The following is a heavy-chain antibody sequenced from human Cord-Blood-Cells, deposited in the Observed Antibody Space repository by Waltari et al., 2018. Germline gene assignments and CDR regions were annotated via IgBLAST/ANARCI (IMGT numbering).Heavy chain of an antibody. J-gene: IGHJ4*02. Sequence: QVQLVQSGAEVKKPGASVKVSCKASGYTFTGHYMHWVRQAPGQGLEWMGWINPNRGGTNYAQKFQGRVTMTRDTSIRTAYMELGRLRSDDTAVYYCARVTTVATEWGQGTLVTVSS. D-gene: IGHD4-17*01. CDR3: ARVTTVATE. V-gene: IGHV1-2*02. CDR2: INPNRGGT. CDR1: GYTFTGHY.